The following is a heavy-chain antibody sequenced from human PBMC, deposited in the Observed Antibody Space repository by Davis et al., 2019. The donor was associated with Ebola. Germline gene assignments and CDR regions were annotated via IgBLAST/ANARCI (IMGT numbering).Heavy chain of an antibody. V-gene: IGHV1-2*02. Sequence: ASVKVSCKASGGTFSSYAISWVRQAPGQGLEWMGWINPNSGGTNYAQKFQGRVTMTRDTSISTAYMELSRLRSDDTAVYYCAREEAVTMIVVANGGWFDPWGQGTLVTVSS. CDR3: AREEAVTMIVVANGGWFDP. D-gene: IGHD3-22*01. CDR1: GGTFSSYA. J-gene: IGHJ5*02. CDR2: INPNSGGT.